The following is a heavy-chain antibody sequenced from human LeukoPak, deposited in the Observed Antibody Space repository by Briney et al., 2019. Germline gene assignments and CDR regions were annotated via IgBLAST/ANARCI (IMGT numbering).Heavy chain of an antibody. Sequence: GGSLRLSCAASGFTFSSYAMHWVRQAPGKGLEWVAVISYDGSNKYYADSVKGRFTISRDNSKNTLYLQMNSLRAEDTAVYYCARDSLYYYGSGSLNYWGQGTLVTVSS. CDR1: GFTFSSYA. CDR2: ISYDGSNK. D-gene: IGHD3-10*01. CDR3: ARDSLYYYGSGSLNY. V-gene: IGHV3-30-3*01. J-gene: IGHJ4*02.